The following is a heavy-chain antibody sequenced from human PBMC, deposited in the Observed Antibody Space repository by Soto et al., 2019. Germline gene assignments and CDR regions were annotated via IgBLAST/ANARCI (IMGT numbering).Heavy chain of an antibody. CDR2: INFFLGKT. V-gene: IGHV3-23*01. CDR1: GFNFNGYG. Sequence: EVQLLASGGGLVQPGGSLTLSCAASGFNFNGYGISWVRQSPEKGLEWVASINFFLGKTYYADSVKGRSTISKDDAKDTVYLHLNSLRADDTAIYYCARGAVYGTDHYYRCMDVWGQVSPVTVSS. D-gene: IGHD4-17*01. J-gene: IGHJ6*02. CDR3: ARGAVYGTDHYYRCMDV.